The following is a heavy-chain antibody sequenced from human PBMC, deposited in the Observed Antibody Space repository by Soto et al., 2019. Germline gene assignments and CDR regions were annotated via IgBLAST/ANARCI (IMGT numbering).Heavy chain of an antibody. Sequence: QVQLVQSGAEVKKPGASVKVSCKASGYTFTGYYMHWVRQAPGQGLEWMGWINPNSGGTNYAQKFQGWVTMTRDTSINTAYMELSRLRSDDTAVYYCATQRDYGDYGAFDYWGQGTLVTVSS. CDR2: INPNSGGT. V-gene: IGHV1-2*04. J-gene: IGHJ4*02. D-gene: IGHD4-17*01. CDR3: ATQRDYGDYGAFDY. CDR1: GYTFTGYY.